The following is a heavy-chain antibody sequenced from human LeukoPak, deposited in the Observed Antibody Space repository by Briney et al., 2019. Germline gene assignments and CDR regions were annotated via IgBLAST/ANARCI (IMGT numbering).Heavy chain of an antibody. CDR2: ISYDGSNK. J-gene: IGHJ4*02. CDR3: ARDRGHCSGGSCYWNYSDY. Sequence: GGSLRLSCAASGFTFSSYAMHWVRQAPGKGLEWVAVISYDGSNKYYADSVKGRFTISRDNSKNTLYLQMNSLRAEDTAVYYCARDRGHCSGGSCYWNYSDYWGQGTLVTVSS. V-gene: IGHV3-30-3*01. CDR1: GFTFSSYA. D-gene: IGHD2-15*01.